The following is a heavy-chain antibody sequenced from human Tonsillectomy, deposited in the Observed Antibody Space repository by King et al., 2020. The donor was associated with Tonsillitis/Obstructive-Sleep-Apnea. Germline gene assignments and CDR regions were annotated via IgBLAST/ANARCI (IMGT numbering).Heavy chain of an antibody. CDR2: IYYSGST. CDR3: ARGVDYYDSSGQNNSFDT. Sequence: VQLQESGPGLVKPSQTLSLTCTVSGGSISTGGYYWSWIRQHPGKGLEWIGYIYYSGSTYYNPSLKSRVTISVDTSKNQFSLKLSSVTAADTAVYYCARGVDYYDSSGQNNSFDTWGQGTLVTVSS. CDR1: GGSISTGGYY. V-gene: IGHV4-31*03. D-gene: IGHD3-22*01. J-gene: IGHJ5*02.